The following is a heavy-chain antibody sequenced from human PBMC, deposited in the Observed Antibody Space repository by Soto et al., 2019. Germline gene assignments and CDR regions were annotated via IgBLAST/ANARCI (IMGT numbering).Heavy chain of an antibody. CDR2: INAGIGNT. V-gene: IGHV1-3*01. CDR1: GYIFNNYV. J-gene: IGHJ4*02. Sequence: QVHHVQSGAEVKKPGASVNVSCKASGYIFNNYVLHWVRQAPGQRLEWMGWINAGIGNTGYSEKFRGRVTITRHTSTSTVFLDLSRLTSQDTAVYYCAKEIQGSQPYYFDFWGQGTRVTVSS. CDR3: AKEIQGSQPYYFDF. D-gene: IGHD5-18*01.